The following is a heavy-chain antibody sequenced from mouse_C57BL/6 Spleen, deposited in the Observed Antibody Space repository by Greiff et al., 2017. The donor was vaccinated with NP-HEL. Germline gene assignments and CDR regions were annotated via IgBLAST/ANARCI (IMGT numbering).Heavy chain of an antibody. CDR1: GFTFSDYG. D-gene: IGHD2-3*01. V-gene: IGHV5-17*01. CDR3: ARREDDGYYPYYYAMDY. J-gene: IGHJ4*01. Sequence: EVKLMESGGGLVKPGGSLKLSCAASGFTFSDYGMHWVRQAPEKGLEWVAYISSGSGTIYYADTVKGRFTISRDNAKNTLFLQMTSLRSEDTAMYYCARREDDGYYPYYYAMDYWGQGTSVTVSS. CDR2: ISSGSGTI.